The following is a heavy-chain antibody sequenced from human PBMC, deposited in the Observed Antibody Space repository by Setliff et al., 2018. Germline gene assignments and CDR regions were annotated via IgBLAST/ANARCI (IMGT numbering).Heavy chain of an antibody. D-gene: IGHD3-3*01. CDR1: GFSFYNYD. V-gene: IGHV3-48*02. CDR3: AKVGIFGGGYFDS. J-gene: IGHJ4*02. Sequence: QPGGSLRLSCAASGFSFYNYDMNWVRQAPGKGLEWISYISSRTNTVFYADSVKGRFTVSRDNAKNSLFLEMNGLRDDDTAVYYCAKVGIFGGGYFDSWGQGTLVTVSS. CDR2: ISSRTNTV.